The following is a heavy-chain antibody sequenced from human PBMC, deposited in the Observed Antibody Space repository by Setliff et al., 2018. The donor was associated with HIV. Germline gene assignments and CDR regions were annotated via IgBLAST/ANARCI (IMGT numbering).Heavy chain of an antibody. CDR3: ARAPPPENYSGGFYYFDF. CDR1: GGSIDGYY. CDR2: ISDSGST. V-gene: IGHV4-59*01. Sequence: SETLSLTCTVSGGSIDGYYWAWIRQTPGKGLQWIGYISDSGSTVNNPSLKSRVAISIATPTNQFFLQLTSVTAADTATYYCARAPPPENYSGGFYYFDFWGQGARVTVSS. J-gene: IGHJ4*02. D-gene: IGHD3-10*01.